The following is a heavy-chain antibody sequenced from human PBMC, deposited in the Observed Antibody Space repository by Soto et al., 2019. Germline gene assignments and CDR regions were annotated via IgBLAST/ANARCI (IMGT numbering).Heavy chain of an antibody. D-gene: IGHD3-3*02. J-gene: IGHJ5*02. V-gene: IGHV4-34*01. CDR2: INHSGST. CDR3: ASLLAWAAVP. CDR1: GGSFSGYY. Sequence: QVQLQQWGAGLLKPSETLSLTCAVYGGSFSGYYWSWIRQPPGKGLEWIGEINHSGSTTYNPSLMSRVTISVHTSNNQFSLKRSSVTAADTAVYYCASLLAWAAVPWGQGTLVTVS.